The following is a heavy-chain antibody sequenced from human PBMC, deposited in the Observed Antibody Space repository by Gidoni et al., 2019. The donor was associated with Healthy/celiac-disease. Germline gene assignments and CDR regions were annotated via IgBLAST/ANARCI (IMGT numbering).Heavy chain of an antibody. CDR2: IYYSGST. D-gene: IGHD6-6*01. CDR3: ARDRGKQLVHYYGMDV. V-gene: IGHV4-61*01. CDR1: GGSVSSGSYY. J-gene: IGHJ6*02. Sequence: QVQLQVSGPGLVKPSETLSLTCTVSGGSVSSGSYYWSWIRQPPGKGLEWIGYIYYSGSTNSNPSLKSRVTISVDTSKNQFSLKLSSVTAADTAVYYCARDRGKQLVHYYGMDVWGQGTTVTVSS.